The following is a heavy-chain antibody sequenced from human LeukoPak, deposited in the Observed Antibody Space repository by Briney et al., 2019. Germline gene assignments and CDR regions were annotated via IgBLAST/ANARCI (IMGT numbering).Heavy chain of an antibody. CDR3: ARGPCSTSCHRSWYFDY. J-gene: IGHJ4*02. CDR2: INHSGST. Sequence: PSETLSLTCAVYGGSFSGYYWTWIRQPPGKGLEWIGEINHSGSTTYKPSLKSRVTISVDTSKNHFSLRLTSVTAAGTAVYYCARGPCSTSCHRSWYFDYWGQGTLVTVSS. D-gene: IGHD2-2*01. V-gene: IGHV4-34*01. CDR1: GGSFSGYY.